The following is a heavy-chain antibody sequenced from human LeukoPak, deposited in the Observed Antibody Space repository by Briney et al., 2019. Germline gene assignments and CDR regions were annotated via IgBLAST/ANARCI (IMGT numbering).Heavy chain of an antibody. Sequence: GGSLRLSCAASGFTFSSYGMHWVRQAPGKGLEWVAVISYDGSNKYYAVSVKGRFTISRDNSKNTLYLQMNSLRAEDTAVYYCAKDQGAMIVEGYFQHWGQGTLVTVSS. CDR2: ISYDGSNK. V-gene: IGHV3-30*18. CDR1: GFTFSSYG. J-gene: IGHJ1*01. D-gene: IGHD3-22*01. CDR3: AKDQGAMIVEGYFQH.